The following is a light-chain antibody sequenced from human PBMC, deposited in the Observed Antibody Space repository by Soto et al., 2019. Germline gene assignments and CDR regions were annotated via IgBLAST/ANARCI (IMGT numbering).Light chain of an antibody. CDR3: QQYENLPLT. CDR2: DAS. CDR1: QAISNF. J-gene: IGKJ4*01. V-gene: IGKV1-33*01. Sequence: DIQMTQSPSSLSASVGDRVTITCQASQAISNFLNWYQQTPGKAPKLVIYDASTLQTGVPSRFRGSGSGTDFTFTIASLQPEDFGTYFCQQYENLPLTFGGGTTVEIK.